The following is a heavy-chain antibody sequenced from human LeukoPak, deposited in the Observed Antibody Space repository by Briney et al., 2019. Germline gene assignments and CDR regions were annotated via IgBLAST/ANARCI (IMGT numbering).Heavy chain of an antibody. J-gene: IGHJ6*02. Sequence: GASVKVSCKASGYTFTSYSINWVRQAPGQGLEWMGWISAYNGNTKYAQKLQGRVTMTTDTSTSTAYMELRSLRSDDTAVYYCARDLSCLSLVVPAAANPRHYYYYGMDVWGQGTTVTVSS. V-gene: IGHV1-18*01. D-gene: IGHD2-2*01. CDR1: GYTFTSYS. CDR2: ISAYNGNT. CDR3: ARDLSCLSLVVPAAANPRHYYYYGMDV.